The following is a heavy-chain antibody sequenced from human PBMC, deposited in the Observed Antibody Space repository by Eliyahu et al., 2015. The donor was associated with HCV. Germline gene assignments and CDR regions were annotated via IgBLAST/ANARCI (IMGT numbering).Heavy chain of an antibody. D-gene: IGHD2-2*01. J-gene: IGHJ4*02. V-gene: IGHV3-48*03. CDR1: GITFSNYD. Sequence: EVQLVESGGGLVQPGGSLRLXCEASGITFSNYDMNWVRQAPGKGLEWVSFISSSSTIYYADSVRGRFTVSRDNAKNSMYLQMNSLRAEDTAVYYCARDVYCSSTSCLDYWGQGTLVTVSS. CDR3: ARDVYCSSTSCLDY. CDR2: ISSSSTI.